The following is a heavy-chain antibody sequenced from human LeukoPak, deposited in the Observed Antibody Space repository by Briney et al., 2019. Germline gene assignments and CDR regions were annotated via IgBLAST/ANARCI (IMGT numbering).Heavy chain of an antibody. V-gene: IGHV4-39*01. CDR1: GGSITSSSYY. Sequence: SETLSPTCTVLGGSITSSSYYWGWIRQPPGKGLEWIGSIYDRGSTYYNPSLESRVTISVDTSNTQFSLKLSSVTAADTGVYYCARGASSGGYSSGWYFSGFDYWGQGTLVTVSS. CDR3: ARGASSGGYSSGWYFSGFDY. CDR2: IYDRGST. D-gene: IGHD6-19*01. J-gene: IGHJ4*02.